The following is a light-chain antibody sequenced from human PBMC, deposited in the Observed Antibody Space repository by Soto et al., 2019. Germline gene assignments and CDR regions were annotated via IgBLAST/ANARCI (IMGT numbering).Light chain of an antibody. Sequence: DIQMTQFPSSLSASVGDRVTITCRASQGISNYLTWYQQNPGKVPKLLIYAASTLQSEVPSRFSGSGSGTDFTLTISSLQPEDVATYYCQKYNNAPFTFGPGTKVDIK. V-gene: IGKV1-27*01. CDR3: QKYNNAPFT. CDR2: AAS. J-gene: IGKJ3*01. CDR1: QGISNY.